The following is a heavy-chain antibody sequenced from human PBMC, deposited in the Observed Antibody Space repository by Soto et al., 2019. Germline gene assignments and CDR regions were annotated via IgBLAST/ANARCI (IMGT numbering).Heavy chain of an antibody. CDR2: IYYSGST. V-gene: IGHV4-59*08. D-gene: IGHD4-17*01. Sequence: SETLSLTCTVSGGSISSYYWSWIRQPPGKGLEWIGYIYYSGSTNYNPSLKSRVTISVDTSKNQFSLKLSSVTAADTAVYYCARHLDYGDYVRFDYWGQGTLVTVSS. J-gene: IGHJ4*02. CDR1: GGSISSYY. CDR3: ARHLDYGDYVRFDY.